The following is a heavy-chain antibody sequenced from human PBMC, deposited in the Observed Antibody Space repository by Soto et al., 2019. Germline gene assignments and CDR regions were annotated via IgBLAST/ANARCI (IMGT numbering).Heavy chain of an antibody. CDR1: GFTFSSYG. CDR3: AKESGASRYSGYDYNYYYYMDV. V-gene: IGHV3-30*18. J-gene: IGHJ6*03. Sequence: GGSLRLSCAASGFTFSSYGMHWVRQAPGKGLEWVAVISYDGSNKYYADSVKGRFTISRDNSKNTLYLQMNSLRAEDTAVYYCAKESGASRYSGYDYNYYYYMDVWGKGTTVTVSS. CDR2: ISYDGSNK. D-gene: IGHD5-12*01.